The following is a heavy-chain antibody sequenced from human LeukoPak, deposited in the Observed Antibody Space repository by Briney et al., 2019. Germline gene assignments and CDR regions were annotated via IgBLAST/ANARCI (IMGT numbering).Heavy chain of an antibody. Sequence: GSLRLSCAASGFTFSSYLMSWVRPAPGKGLEWVANIKQDGSEKYYVDSLKGRFTISRDNAKSSLYLQMNSLRDEDTAVYYCARGVGIAVAQYYFDYWGQGTLVTVSS. CDR2: IKQDGSEK. J-gene: IGHJ4*02. CDR1: GFTFSSYL. CDR3: ARGVGIAVAQYYFDY. D-gene: IGHD6-19*01. V-gene: IGHV3-7*02.